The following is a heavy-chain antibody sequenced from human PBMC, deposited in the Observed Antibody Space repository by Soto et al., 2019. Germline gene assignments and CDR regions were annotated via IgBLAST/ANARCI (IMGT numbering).Heavy chain of an antibody. CDR3: ARVAVAGTRVDY. Sequence: QVQLQESGPGLVKPSGTLSLTCAVSGGSISSSNWWSWVRQPPGKGLEWFGEIYHSGSTNYNPSLKRRGTISVDKSTNQFSLKLSSVTAADTAVYYCARVAVAGTRVDYWGQGTLVTVSS. CDR2: IYHSGST. V-gene: IGHV4-4*02. D-gene: IGHD6-19*01. CDR1: GGSISSSNW. J-gene: IGHJ4*02.